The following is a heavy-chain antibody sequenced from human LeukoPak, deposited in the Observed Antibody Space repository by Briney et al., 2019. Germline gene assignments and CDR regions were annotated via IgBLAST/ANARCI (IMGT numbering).Heavy chain of an antibody. CDR1: VYTFTVYY. J-gene: IGHJ6*03. V-gene: IGHV1-2*02. CDR3: ARGGEGIAARLNYYYDMDV. Sequence: ASVKVSCKDSVYTFTVYYMHWVRPAPGQGLEWMGWINPNSGGTNYAQKFQGRVTMTRDTSISTAYMELSRLRSDDTAVYYCARGGEGIAARLNYYYDMDVWGKGTTVTVSS. D-gene: IGHD6-6*01. CDR2: INPNSGGT.